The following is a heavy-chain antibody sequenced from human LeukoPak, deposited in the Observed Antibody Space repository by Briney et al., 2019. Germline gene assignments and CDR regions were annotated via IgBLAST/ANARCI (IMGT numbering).Heavy chain of an antibody. V-gene: IGHV3-30*03. D-gene: IGHD2-15*01. CDR3: ARVSIDCSGGSCYHRPDY. J-gene: IGHJ4*02. CDR1: GFTFSSYG. Sequence: GGSLRLSCAASGFTFSSYGMHWVRQAPGKGLEWVAVISYDGSNKYYADSVKGRFTISRDSSKNTLYLQMNSLRAEDTAVYYCARVSIDCSGGSCYHRPDYWGQGTLVTVSS. CDR2: ISYDGSNK.